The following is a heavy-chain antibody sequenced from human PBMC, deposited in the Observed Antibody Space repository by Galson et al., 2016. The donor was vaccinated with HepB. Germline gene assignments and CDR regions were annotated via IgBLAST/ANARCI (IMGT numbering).Heavy chain of an antibody. D-gene: IGHD3-3*01. Sequence: SETLSLTCSVSGASIRSYFWTWIRQPPGKGLAYVGYIFYRGSTDYNPSLKSRVTMSVDTSKNQFPLKLRAVAAADTAVYFCARVDYDHWNKFDPWGQGTLVTVSS. CDR1: GASIRSYF. CDR2: IFYRGST. V-gene: IGHV4-59*01. CDR3: ARVDYDHWNKFDP. J-gene: IGHJ5*02.